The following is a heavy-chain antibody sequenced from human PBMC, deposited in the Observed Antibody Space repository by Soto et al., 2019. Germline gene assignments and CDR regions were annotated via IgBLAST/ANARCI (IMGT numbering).Heavy chain of an antibody. V-gene: IGHV3-30*04. CDR1: GFTFSSYA. J-gene: IGHJ3*02. Sequence: GGSLILSCAASGFTFSSYAMHWVRQAPGKGLEWVAVISYDGSNKYYADSVKGRFTISRDNSKNTLYLQMNSLRAEDSAVYYCASETSIAAAVDDAFDIWGQGTMVTVSS. CDR2: ISYDGSNK. CDR3: ASETSIAAAVDDAFDI. D-gene: IGHD6-13*01.